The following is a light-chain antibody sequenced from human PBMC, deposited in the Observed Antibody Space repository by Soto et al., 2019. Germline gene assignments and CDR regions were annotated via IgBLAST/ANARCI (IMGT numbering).Light chain of an antibody. CDR2: DAS. J-gene: IGKJ2*01. V-gene: IGKV1-5*01. CDR3: QQHDDFSHAT. Sequence: DIQMTQSPSTLSASVGDRVTISCRASQDISNFLAWYQHKPGKAPKLLIYDASTLQTGVPSRFRGSGFGTEFTLTISGLQPDDFATYYCQQHDDFSHATFGQG. CDR1: QDISNF.